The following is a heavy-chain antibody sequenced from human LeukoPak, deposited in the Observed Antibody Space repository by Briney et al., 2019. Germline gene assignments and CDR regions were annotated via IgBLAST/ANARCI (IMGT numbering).Heavy chain of an antibody. D-gene: IGHD3-16*01. CDR1: GGSISNHY. Sequence: SETLSLTCTVSGGSISNHYWSWIRQPPGKGLEWIGYVYYNGNTNYNPSLKSRVTISVDTSKYQFSLKLSSVTAADTAVYYCARLEGVYYFDYWGQGTLVTVSS. CDR2: VYYNGNT. V-gene: IGHV4-59*08. CDR3: ARLEGVYYFDY. J-gene: IGHJ4*02.